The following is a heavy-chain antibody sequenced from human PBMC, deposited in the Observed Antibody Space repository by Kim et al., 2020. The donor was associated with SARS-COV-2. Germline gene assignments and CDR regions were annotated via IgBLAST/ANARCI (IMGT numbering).Heavy chain of an antibody. CDR3: ARGKYYYDGSGNPRFWYLDP. D-gene: IGHD3-22*01. V-gene: IGHV4-59*01. Sequence: SETLSLTCTVPGGSISYYYWSWIRQPPGKGLEWIGYVFDSGSTNYNPSLKSRVTISLDTSKKQFSLQLTSVTAAYTAAYYCARGKYYYDGSGNPRFWYLDPWGRGTLVTVSS. J-gene: IGHJ2*01. CDR1: GGSISYYY. CDR2: VFDSGST.